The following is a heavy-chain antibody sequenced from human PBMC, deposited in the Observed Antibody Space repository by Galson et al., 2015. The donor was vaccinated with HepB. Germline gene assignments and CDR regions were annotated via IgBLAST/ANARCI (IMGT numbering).Heavy chain of an antibody. CDR2: ISASGGST. CDR1: GFTFSSFF. J-gene: IGHJ5*02. Sequence: SLRLSCAVSGFTFSSFFMSWVRQAPGRGLQWVSLISASGGSTFYADSVKGRFTISRDNSKNTLYLQMNSLRAEDTAVYYCARQEGYCSGGSCYGGIDPWGQGTLVTVSS. V-gene: IGHV3-23*01. CDR3: ARQEGYCSGGSCYGGIDP. D-gene: IGHD2-15*01.